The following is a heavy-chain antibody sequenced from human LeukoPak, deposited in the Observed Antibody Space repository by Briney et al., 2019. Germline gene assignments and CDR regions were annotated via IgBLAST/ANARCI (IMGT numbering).Heavy chain of an antibody. Sequence: GASVKVSCKASGYTFTSYAMNWVRQAPGQGLEWMGWINTNTGNPTYAQGFTGRFVFSLDTSVSTAYLQISSLKAEDTAVYYCAREVHDILTGYPMGYYYYYYMDVWGKGTTVTVSS. CDR3: AREVHDILTGYPMGYYYYYYMDV. V-gene: IGHV7-4-1*02. CDR1: GYTFTSYA. D-gene: IGHD3-9*01. CDR2: INTNTGNP. J-gene: IGHJ6*03.